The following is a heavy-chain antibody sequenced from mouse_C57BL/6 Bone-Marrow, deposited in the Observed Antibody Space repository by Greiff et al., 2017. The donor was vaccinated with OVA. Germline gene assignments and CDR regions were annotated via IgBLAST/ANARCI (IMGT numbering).Heavy chain of an antibody. CDR2: ISSGGSYT. J-gene: IGHJ2*01. CDR3: ASLYDGYYPYY. CDR1: GFTFSSYG. V-gene: IGHV5-6*02. D-gene: IGHD2-3*01. Sequence: EVMLVESGGDLVKPGGSLKLSCAASGFTFSSYGMSWVRQTPDKRLEWVATISSGGSYTYYPDSVKGRFTISRDNAKNTLYLQMSSLKSEDTAMYYCASLYDGYYPYYWGQGTTLTVSS.